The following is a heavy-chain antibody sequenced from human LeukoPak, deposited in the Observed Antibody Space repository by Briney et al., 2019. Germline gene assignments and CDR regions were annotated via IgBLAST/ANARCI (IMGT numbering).Heavy chain of an antibody. Sequence: PSETLPLTCTVSGYSMSSGYYWGWIRQPAGKGLEWIGRIYTSGSTNYNPSLKSRVTTSVDTSKNQFSLKLSSVTAADTAVYYCARGPYKYDSSGCFDYWGQGTLVTVSS. CDR3: ARGPYKYDSSGCFDY. J-gene: IGHJ4*02. D-gene: IGHD3-22*01. CDR2: IYTSGST. V-gene: IGHV4-61*02. CDR1: GYSMSSGYY.